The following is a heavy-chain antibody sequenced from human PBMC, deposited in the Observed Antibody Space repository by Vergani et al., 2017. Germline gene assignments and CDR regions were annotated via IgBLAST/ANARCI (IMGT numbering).Heavy chain of an antibody. CDR2: INPSGGST. D-gene: IGHD5-18*01. Sequence: QVQLVQSGAEVKKPGASVKVSCKASGYTFTSYYMHWVRQAPGQGLEWMGIINPSGGSTSYAQKFQGRVTITADESTSTAYMELSSLRSEDTAVYYCARAGPGYSYGYVFDYWGQGTLVTVSS. CDR3: ARAGPGYSYGYVFDY. V-gene: IGHV1-46*01. CDR1: GYTFTSYY. J-gene: IGHJ4*02.